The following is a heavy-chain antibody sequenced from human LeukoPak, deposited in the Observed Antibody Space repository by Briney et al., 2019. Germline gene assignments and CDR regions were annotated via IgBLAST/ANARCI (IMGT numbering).Heavy chain of an antibody. CDR1: GGSISSYY. D-gene: IGHD3-3*01. V-gene: IGHV4-4*07. CDR3: ARDRDFWSGYYYYYMDV. J-gene: IGHJ6*03. Sequence: SETLSLTCTVSGGSISSYYWSWIRQPAGKGLEWIGRIYTSGSTNYNPSLKSRVTMSVDTSKNQFSLKLSSVTAADTAVYYCARDRDFWSGYYYYYMDVWGKGTTVTVSS. CDR2: IYTSGST.